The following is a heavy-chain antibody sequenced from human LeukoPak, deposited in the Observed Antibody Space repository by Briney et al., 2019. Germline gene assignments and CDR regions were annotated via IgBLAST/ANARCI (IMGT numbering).Heavy chain of an antibody. CDR3: AKTGITMIVVVIPYYFDY. V-gene: IGHV3-23*01. Sequence: GGSLRLSCAASGFTFSSYGMSWVRQAPGKGLEWVSAISGSGGSTYYADSVKGRFTISRDNSKNTLYLQMNSLRAEDTAVYYCAKTGITMIVVVIPYYFDYWGQGTLVTVSS. CDR2: ISGSGGST. J-gene: IGHJ4*02. CDR1: GFTFSSYG. D-gene: IGHD3-22*01.